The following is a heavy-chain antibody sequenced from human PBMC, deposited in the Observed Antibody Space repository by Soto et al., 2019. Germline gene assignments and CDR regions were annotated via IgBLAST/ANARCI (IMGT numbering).Heavy chain of an antibody. V-gene: IGHV5-51*01. Sequence: GESLKISCKGSGYTFTNYWIGWVRQMPGKGPEWMGIIYRGDSDTKYNPSFQGQVTISADKSITTTYLQWSSLKASDTAIYYCAASIFYYGMDVWGQGTTVTVSS. CDR1: GYTFTNYW. J-gene: IGHJ6*02. CDR3: AASIFYYGMDV. CDR2: IYRGDSDT.